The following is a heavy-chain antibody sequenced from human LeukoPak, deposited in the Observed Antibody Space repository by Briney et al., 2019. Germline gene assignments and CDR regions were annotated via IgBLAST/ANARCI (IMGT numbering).Heavy chain of an antibody. D-gene: IGHD3-3*01. CDR1: GFTFSWYS. CDR2: ILYDGRNK. V-gene: IGHV3-30*04. J-gene: IGHJ4*02. Sequence: GGAVRLSCATPGFTFSWYSLHWVRPAPGKGAGGVAGILYDGRNKYYADSVKGRFTISRDNSKNTLYLQMNSLRAEDTAVYYCARDLSGEDFWSGYYMGGLDYWGQGTLDTVSS. CDR3: ARDLSGEDFWSGYYMGGLDY.